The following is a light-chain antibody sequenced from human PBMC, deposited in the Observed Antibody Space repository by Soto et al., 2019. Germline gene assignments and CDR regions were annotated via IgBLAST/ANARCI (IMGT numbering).Light chain of an antibody. CDR2: EVS. V-gene: IGLV2-23*02. CDR3: CSYAGSSTYV. J-gene: IGLJ1*01. Sequence: QSALTQPASGSGSPGQSITISCTGTSSDVGSYNLVSWYQQHPGKAPKVMIYEVSKRPSGVPNRFSGSKSGNTASLTISGLQAEDEADYYCCSYAGSSTYVFGTGTKVTVL. CDR1: SSDVGSYNL.